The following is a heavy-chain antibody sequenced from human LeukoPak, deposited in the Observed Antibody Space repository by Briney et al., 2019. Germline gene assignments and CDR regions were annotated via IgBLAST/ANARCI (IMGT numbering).Heavy chain of an antibody. CDR3: ARVSSNPYSRCWYHLDY. CDR1: GFAFSTYT. J-gene: IGHJ4*02. D-gene: IGHD6-13*01. Sequence: GGPLRLSCAASGFAFSTYTINWVRQAPGKGLNSVSSISSTSSSIYYADSMKGRFTISRDNAKNSLYLQMNSLRAEDTAMYYCARVSSNPYSRCWYHLDYWGQGTLVTVSS. V-gene: IGHV3-21*01. CDR2: ISSTSSSI.